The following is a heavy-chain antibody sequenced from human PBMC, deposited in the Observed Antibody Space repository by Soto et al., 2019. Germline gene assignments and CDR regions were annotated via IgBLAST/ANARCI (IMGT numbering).Heavy chain of an antibody. D-gene: IGHD2-2*02. CDR2: INHSGST. V-gene: IGHV4-34*01. Sequence: QVQLQQWGAGLLKPSETLSLTCAVYGGSFSGYYWSWVRQPPGKGLEWIGEINHSGSTNYNPSLKSRVTISVDTSKNQFSLKLSSVTAADTAVYYCARASPTSRRIVVVPAAIRKWFDPWGQGTLVTVSS. CDR1: GGSFSGYY. J-gene: IGHJ5*02. CDR3: ARASPTSRRIVVVPAAIRKWFDP.